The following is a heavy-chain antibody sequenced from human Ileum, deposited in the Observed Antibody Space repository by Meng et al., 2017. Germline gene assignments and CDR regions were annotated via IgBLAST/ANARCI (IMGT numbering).Heavy chain of an antibody. CDR1: GRSISSSDW. J-gene: IGHJ4*02. CDR3: AHIFDS. V-gene: IGHV4-4*02. Sequence: VQLQEAGPGRVEPSGTLSLACAVSGRSISSSDWWSWVRQPPGKGLEWIAEMNLGGSPNYNPSLKSRVTMSVDKSNDHLSLQLTSVTAVDTAVYYCAHIFDSWGQGTLVTVSS. CDR2: MNLGGSP.